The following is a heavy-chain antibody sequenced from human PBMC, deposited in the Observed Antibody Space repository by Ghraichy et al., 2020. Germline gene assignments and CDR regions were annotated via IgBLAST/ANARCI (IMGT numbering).Heavy chain of an antibody. CDR1: GFTFSSYW. Sequence: LSLTCAASGFTFSSYWMSWVRQAPGKGLEWVANIKQDGSEKYYVDSVKGRFTISRDNAKNSLYLQMNSLRAEDTAVYYCARDYLHYDFWSGYSTWGQGTLVTVSS. CDR3: ARDYLHYDFWSGYST. V-gene: IGHV3-7*01. J-gene: IGHJ5*02. CDR2: IKQDGSEK. D-gene: IGHD3-3*01.